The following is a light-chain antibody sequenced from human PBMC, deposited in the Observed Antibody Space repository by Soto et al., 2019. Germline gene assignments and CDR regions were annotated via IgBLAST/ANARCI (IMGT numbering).Light chain of an antibody. CDR3: HHYGTSPST. Sequence: IVLTQSPGTLSLSPGERATLSCRASQTLSTSYLAWYQQKPDQAPRLLIYDASSRATGIPDRFSGSGSGIDFTLTISRLEPEDFAVYYCHHYGTSPSTVGQGTKVEIK. J-gene: IGKJ1*01. CDR1: QTLSTSY. V-gene: IGKV3-20*01. CDR2: DAS.